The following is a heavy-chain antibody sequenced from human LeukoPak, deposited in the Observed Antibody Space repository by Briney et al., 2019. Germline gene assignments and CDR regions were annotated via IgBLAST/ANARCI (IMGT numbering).Heavy chain of an antibody. J-gene: IGHJ5*02. V-gene: IGHV4-4*07. CDR3: ARDLNVGVLGRVRGDSYWFDP. D-gene: IGHD3-10*01. Sequence: SETLSLTCTVSGGSISSHYWSWIRQPAGKGLEWIGRIYTSGSTNYNPSLKSRVTMSVDTSKNQFSLKLSSVTAADTAVYYCARDLNVGVLGRVRGDSYWFDPWGQGTLVTVSS. CDR2: IYTSGST. CDR1: GGSISSHY.